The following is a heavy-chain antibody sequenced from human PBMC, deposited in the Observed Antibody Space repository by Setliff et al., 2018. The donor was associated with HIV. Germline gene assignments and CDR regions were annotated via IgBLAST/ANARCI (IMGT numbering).Heavy chain of an antibody. CDR2: INHSGRT. Sequence: NPSETLSLTCTVSGGSISSSSYYWGWIRQPPGKGLEWIGDINHSGRTNYNPSLKSRVTISVDTSKNQFSLKLTSMTAADTALYYCARGRFHRLHRPYSGSGSLGIQYFDYWGQGTLVTVSS. CDR3: ARGRFHRLHRPYSGSGSLGIQYFDY. J-gene: IGHJ4*02. D-gene: IGHD3-10*01. V-gene: IGHV4-39*07. CDR1: GGSISSSSYY.